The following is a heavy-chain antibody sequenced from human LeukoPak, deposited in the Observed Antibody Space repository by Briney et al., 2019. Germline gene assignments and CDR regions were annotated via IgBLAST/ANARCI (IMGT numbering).Heavy chain of an antibody. D-gene: IGHD3-9*01. CDR2: IYYSGST. V-gene: IGHV4-59*11. CDR3: ARDPTLLRYFDWLPYYFDY. J-gene: IGHJ4*02. Sequence: SETLSLTCTVSGGSISSHYWSWIRQPPGKGLEWIGYIYYSGSTNYNPSLKSRVTISVDTSENQFSLKLSSVTAADTAVYYCARDPTLLRYFDWLPYYFDYWGQGTLVTVSS. CDR1: GGSISSHY.